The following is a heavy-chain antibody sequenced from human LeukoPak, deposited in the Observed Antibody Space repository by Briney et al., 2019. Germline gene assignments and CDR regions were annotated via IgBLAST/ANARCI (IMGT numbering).Heavy chain of an antibody. Sequence: GASVKVSCKASGGTFSSYAISWVRQAPGQGLEWMGRIIPILGIANYAQKFQGRVTITADKSTSTAYMELSSLRFEDTAVYYCATAGVHNAFDIWGQGTMVTVSS. D-gene: IGHD3-10*01. V-gene: IGHV1-69*04. CDR2: IIPILGIA. CDR1: GGTFSSYA. CDR3: ATAGVHNAFDI. J-gene: IGHJ3*02.